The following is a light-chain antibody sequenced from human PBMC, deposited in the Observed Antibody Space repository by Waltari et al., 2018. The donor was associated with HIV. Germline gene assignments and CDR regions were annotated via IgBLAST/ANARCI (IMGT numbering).Light chain of an antibody. J-gene: IGKJ3*01. CDR1: KIVTSS. CDR3: QQYNTWPLT. V-gene: IGKV3-15*01. CDR2: GAS. Sequence: EIVMTQSPATLSVSPGERATLSCRASKIVTSSLAWYQQKPGQAPRLLIYGASKRATGVPTRFSGGGSGTEFTLTISSLQSEDFAVYSCQQYNTWPLTFGPGTKVDIK.